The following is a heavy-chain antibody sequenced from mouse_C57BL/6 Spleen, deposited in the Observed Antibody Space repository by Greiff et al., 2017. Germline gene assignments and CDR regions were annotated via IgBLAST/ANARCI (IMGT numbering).Heavy chain of an antibody. CDR1: GYTFTSYW. CDR2: IHPTSGST. Sequence: QVQLQQPGAELVKPGASVKLSCKASGYTFTSYWMHWVKQRPGQGLEWIGMIHPTSGSTNYNEKFKSKATLTVDKSSSTAYLQLSSLTSEDSAVYYCAATPLGGYAMDDWGQGTSVTVSS. D-gene: IGHD1-1*01. J-gene: IGHJ4*01. V-gene: IGHV1-64*01. CDR3: AATPLGGYAMDD.